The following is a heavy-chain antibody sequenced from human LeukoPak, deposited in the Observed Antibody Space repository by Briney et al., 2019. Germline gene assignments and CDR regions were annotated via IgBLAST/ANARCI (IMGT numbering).Heavy chain of an antibody. V-gene: IGHV4-59*01. CDR2: IYYSGST. CDR1: GGSISSYY. D-gene: IGHD4-17*01. Sequence: SETLSLTCTVSGGSISSYYWSWIRQPPGKGLEWIGYIYYSGSTNYNPSLKSRVTISVDTSKNQFSLKLSSVTAADTAVYYCARYGDSLDIWGQGTMVTVSS. J-gene: IGHJ3*02. CDR3: ARYGDSLDI.